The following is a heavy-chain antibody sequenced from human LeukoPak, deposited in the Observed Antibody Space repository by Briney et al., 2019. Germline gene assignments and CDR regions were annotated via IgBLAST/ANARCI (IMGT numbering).Heavy chain of an antibody. J-gene: IGHJ4*02. Sequence: PGGSLRLSCAASGYTFSSYSINWVRQAPGKGLEWVSSISVRSNYIYYPDSVRGRFRISRDDARDSLYLQMNSLRAEDTAVYYCVRLRRNSDTSGFYYYYDFWGQGTLVTVSS. CDR2: ISVRSNYI. CDR3: VRLRRNSDTSGFYYYYDF. V-gene: IGHV3-21*01. CDR1: GYTFSSYS. D-gene: IGHD3-22*01.